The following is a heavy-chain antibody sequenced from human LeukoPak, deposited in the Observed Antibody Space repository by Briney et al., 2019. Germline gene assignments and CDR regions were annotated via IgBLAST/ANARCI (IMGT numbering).Heavy chain of an antibody. J-gene: IGHJ4*02. CDR2: INWNGGST. V-gene: IGHV3-20*04. CDR1: GFTFDDYG. D-gene: IGHD3-22*01. Sequence: GGSLRLSCAASGFTFDDYGMSWVRQAPGKGLEWVSGINWNGGSTGYADSVKGRFTISRDNAKNSLYLQMNSLRAEDTALYYCGRGRYYYDSSGYYTRWGQGTLVTVSS. CDR3: GRGRYYYDSSGYYTR.